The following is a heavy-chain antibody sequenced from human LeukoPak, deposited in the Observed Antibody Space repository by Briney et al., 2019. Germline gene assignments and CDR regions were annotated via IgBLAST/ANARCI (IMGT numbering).Heavy chain of an antibody. CDR1: GFTFSSYA. J-gene: IGHJ4*02. CDR3: ARDRPAGRWDIAAPHPDY. Sequence: PGGSLRLSCAASGFTFSSYAMPWVRQAPGKGLEWVAVISYDGSNKYYADSVKGRFTISRDNSKNTLYLQMNSLRAEDTAVYYCARDRPAGRWDIAAPHPDYWGQGTLVTVSS. V-gene: IGHV3-30-3*01. D-gene: IGHD6-13*01. CDR2: ISYDGSNK.